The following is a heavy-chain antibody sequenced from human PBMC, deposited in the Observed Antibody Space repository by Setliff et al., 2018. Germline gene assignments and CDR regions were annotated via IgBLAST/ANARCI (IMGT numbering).Heavy chain of an antibody. CDR3: ARGIPAYDFWSGYGFTNWFDP. CDR1: GGSFSGYY. D-gene: IGHD3-3*01. V-gene: IGHV4-34*01. J-gene: IGHJ5*02. CDR2: INHSGST. Sequence: PSETLSLTCAVYGGSFSGYYWSWIRQPPGKGLEWIGEINHSGSTNYNPSLKSRVTISVDTSKNQFSLKLSSVTAADTAVYYCARGIPAYDFWSGYGFTNWFDPWGQGILVTVSS.